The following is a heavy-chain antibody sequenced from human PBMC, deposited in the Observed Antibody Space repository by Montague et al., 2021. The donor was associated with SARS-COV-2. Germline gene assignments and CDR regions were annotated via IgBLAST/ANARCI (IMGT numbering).Heavy chain of an antibody. D-gene: IGHD3-9*01. CDR1: GYTFTGYY. J-gene: IGHJ4*02. Sequence: SVKVSCKASGYTFTGYYMHWVRQAPGQGLEWMGWINPNSGGTNYAQKFQGWVTMTRDTSISTAYMELSRLRSDDTAVFYCARYPPRSYDILTPYSGTAVDSWGQGFLVTVSS. CDR2: INPNSGGT. CDR3: ARYPPRSYDILTPYSGTAVDS. V-gene: IGHV1-2*04.